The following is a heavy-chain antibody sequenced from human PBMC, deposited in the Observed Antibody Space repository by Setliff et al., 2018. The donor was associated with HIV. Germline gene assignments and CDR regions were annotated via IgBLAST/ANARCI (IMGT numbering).Heavy chain of an antibody. CDR2: IIPILGMS. Sequence: SVKVSCKASGGTFSSYAISWVRQAPGQGLEWMGGIIPILGMSIYAQKFQGRVTITADESTSTAYMELSSLRSDDTAVYYCARGGVCTSTSCGGNYYYGMDVWGQGTTVTVS. J-gene: IGHJ6*02. CDR3: ARGGVCTSTSCGGNYYYGMDV. CDR1: GGTFSSYA. D-gene: IGHD2-2*01. V-gene: IGHV1-69*10.